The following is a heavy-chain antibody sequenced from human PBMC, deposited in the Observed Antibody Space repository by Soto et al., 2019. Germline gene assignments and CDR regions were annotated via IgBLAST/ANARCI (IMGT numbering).Heavy chain of an antibody. CDR3: ARDSPPVDY. CDR1: GGTFSSYA. Sequence: ASVKVSCKASGGTFSSYAISWVRQAPGQGLEWMGGIIPIFGTANYAQKLQGRVTMTTDTSTSTAYMELRSLRSDDTAAYYCARDSPPVDYWGQGTLVTVSS. V-gene: IGHV1-69*05. CDR2: IIPIFGTA. J-gene: IGHJ4*02.